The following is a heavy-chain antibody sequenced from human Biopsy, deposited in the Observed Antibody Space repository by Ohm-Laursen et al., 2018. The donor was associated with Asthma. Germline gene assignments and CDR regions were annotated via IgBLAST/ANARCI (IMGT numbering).Heavy chain of an antibody. CDR3: ARAAITGIRGWFDP. J-gene: IGHJ5*02. CDR2: IDQSGYT. CDR1: GGYLTGHY. Sequence: SETLSLTCTVYGGYLTGHYWNWIRQPPGKGLEWIGEIDQSGYTNYNPSLKRRVTISADTSKNQFNLNLSSVTAADTAVYFCARAAITGIRGWFDPWGQGTQVTVSS. D-gene: IGHD1-20*01. V-gene: IGHV4-34*01.